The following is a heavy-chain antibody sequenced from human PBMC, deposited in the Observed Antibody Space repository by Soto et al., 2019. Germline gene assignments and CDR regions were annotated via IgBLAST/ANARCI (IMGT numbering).Heavy chain of an antibody. D-gene: IGHD3-3*01. Sequence: KESGPTVVRPTETLTLTCRFSGFSLTTSGVGVGWIRQSPGKAPEWLALIYWDDDKRYSASLKSRLTITKDTSKNQVVLTVSDLDTTDTATYYCAHRVLRTVFGLVTTTAIYFDFWGQGTPVAVSS. CDR3: AHRVLRTVFGLVTTTAIYFDF. CDR1: GFSLTTSGVG. J-gene: IGHJ4*02. CDR2: IYWDDDK. V-gene: IGHV2-5*02.